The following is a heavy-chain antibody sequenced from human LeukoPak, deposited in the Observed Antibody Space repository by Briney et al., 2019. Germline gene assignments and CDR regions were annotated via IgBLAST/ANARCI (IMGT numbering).Heavy chain of an antibody. J-gene: IGHJ5*02. CDR3: ARDRNWNGSGSYYFIPLNWFDP. V-gene: IGHV3-7*01. CDR2: IKQDGSEK. Sequence: PGGSLRLSCAASGFTFSSYSMNWVRQAPGKGLEWVAHIKQDGSEKYYVDSVKGRFTISRDNAKNSLYLQMNSLRAEGTAVYYCARDRNWNGSGSYYFIPLNWFDPWGQGTLVTVSS. CDR1: GFTFSSYS. D-gene: IGHD3-10*01.